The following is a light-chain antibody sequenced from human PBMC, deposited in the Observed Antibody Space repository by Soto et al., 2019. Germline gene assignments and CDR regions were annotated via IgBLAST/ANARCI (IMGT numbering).Light chain of an antibody. V-gene: IGKV3-20*01. CDR3: QHYGSSLSIT. Sequence: EIVLTQSPGTLSLSPGERATLSCRASQSIGSSYLAWYQQKPGQAPRLLIYGASSRASGFPNRFSSSGSGTDFTLTISRLESEDFAVYYCQHYGSSLSITFGQGTRLEIK. J-gene: IGKJ5*01. CDR1: QSIGSSY. CDR2: GAS.